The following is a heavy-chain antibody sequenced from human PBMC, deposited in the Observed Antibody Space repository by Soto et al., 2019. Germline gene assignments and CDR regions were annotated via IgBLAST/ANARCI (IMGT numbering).Heavy chain of an antibody. CDR3: AGPPAAFKLLSYFAF. D-gene: IGHD6-13*01. CDR2: ISYDGSNK. Sequence: GGSLRLSCVASGFAFNNYAIHWVRQAPGKGLEWVAVISYDGSNKYYADSVKGRFTISRDNSKNTLYLQMNSLRPEDTAVYYCAGPPAAFKLLSYFAFWGQGALVTSPQ. J-gene: IGHJ4*02. V-gene: IGHV3-30-3*01. CDR1: GFAFNNYA.